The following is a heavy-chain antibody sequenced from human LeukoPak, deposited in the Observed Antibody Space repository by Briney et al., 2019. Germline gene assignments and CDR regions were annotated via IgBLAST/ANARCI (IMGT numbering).Heavy chain of an antibody. CDR2: ISYDGSNK. CDR1: GFTFSSYA. D-gene: IGHD3-22*01. Sequence: GRSLRLSCAASGFTFSSYAMHWVRQAPGKGLEWVAVISYDGSNKYYADSVKGRFTISRDNSKNTLYLQMNSLRAEDTAVYYCARDGVVYYDSSGPLGGYFDYWGQGTLVTVSS. J-gene: IGHJ4*02. CDR3: ARDGVVYYDSSGPLGGYFDY. V-gene: IGHV3-30*01.